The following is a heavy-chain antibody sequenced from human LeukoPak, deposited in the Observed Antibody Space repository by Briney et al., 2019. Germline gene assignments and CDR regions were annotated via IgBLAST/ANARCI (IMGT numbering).Heavy chain of an antibody. V-gene: IGHV3-30*18. CDR2: ISYEGSNK. D-gene: IGHD3-22*01. CDR1: GFTFSSYG. CDR3: AKDWHYYDSSGYSRVFDY. J-gene: IGHJ4*02. Sequence: QSGGSLRLSCAASGFTFSSYGMHWVRQAPGKGLEWVAVISYEGSNKYYADSVKGRFTISRDNSKNTLYLQMNSLRVEDTAVYYCAKDWHYYDSSGYSRVFDYWGQGTLVTVSS.